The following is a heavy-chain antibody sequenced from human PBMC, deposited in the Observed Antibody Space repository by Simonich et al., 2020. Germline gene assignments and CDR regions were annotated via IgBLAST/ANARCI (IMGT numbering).Heavy chain of an antibody. J-gene: IGHJ3*02. D-gene: IGHD6-13*01. CDR1: GGSISSSSYY. CDR3: ARHAGFAFDI. CDR2: IYYSGST. V-gene: IGHV4-39*01. Sequence: QLQLQESGPGLVKPSETLSLTCTVSGGSISSSSYYWGWIRQPPGKGLEWIGSIYYSGSTNYNPARKSRVTISVDTSKNQCSLKLSSVTAANTAVYYCARHAGFAFDIWGQGTMVTVSS.